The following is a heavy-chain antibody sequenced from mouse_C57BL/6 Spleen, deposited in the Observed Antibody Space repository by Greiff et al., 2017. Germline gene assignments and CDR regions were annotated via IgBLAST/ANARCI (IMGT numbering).Heavy chain of an antibody. D-gene: IGHD4-1*01. CDR2: IDPSDSYT. V-gene: IGHV1-50*01. J-gene: IGHJ2*01. CDR1: GYTFTSYW. CDR3: ARTASNWAFDY. Sequence: VKLQLPGAELVKPGASVKLSCKASGYTFTSYWMQWVKQRPGQGLEWIGEIDPSDSYTNSNQKFKGKATLTVDTSSSTAYMQLSSLTSEDSAVXYCARTASNWAFDYWGQGTTLTVSS.